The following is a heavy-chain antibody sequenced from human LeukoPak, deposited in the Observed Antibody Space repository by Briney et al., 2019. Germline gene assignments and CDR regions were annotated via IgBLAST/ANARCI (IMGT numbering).Heavy chain of an antibody. Sequence: GGSLRLSCAASRFTFSSYEMNWVRQAPGKGLEWVSYISGSGSTIYYADSVKGRFTISRDNAKNSLYLQMNSLRAEDTAIYYCAKWLFFSRWGQGTLVTVSS. V-gene: IGHV3-48*03. CDR3: AKWLFFSR. J-gene: IGHJ4*02. D-gene: IGHD3-22*01. CDR1: RFTFSSYE. CDR2: ISGSGSTI.